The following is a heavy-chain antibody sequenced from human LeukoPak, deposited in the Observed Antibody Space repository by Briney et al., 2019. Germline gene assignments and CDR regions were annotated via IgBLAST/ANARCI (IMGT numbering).Heavy chain of an antibody. CDR2: ISAYNGNT. D-gene: IGHD5-18*01. CDR3: ARDLAPSPRLQLWLQPTGY. V-gene: IGHV1-18*01. CDR1: GYTFTSYG. Sequence: ASVKVSCKASGYTFTSYGIRWVRQAPGQGLEWMGWISAYNGNTNYAQKLQGRVTMTTDTSTSTAYMELRSLRSDDTTVYYCARDLAPSPRLQLWLQPTGYWGQGTLVTVSS. J-gene: IGHJ4*02.